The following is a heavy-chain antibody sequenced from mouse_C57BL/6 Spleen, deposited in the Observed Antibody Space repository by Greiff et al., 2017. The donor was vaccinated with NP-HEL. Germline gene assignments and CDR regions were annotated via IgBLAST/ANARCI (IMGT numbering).Heavy chain of an antibody. CDR2: INYDGSST. CDR3: ARVARLRRYFDV. D-gene: IGHD2-4*01. J-gene: IGHJ1*03. Sequence: DVKLVESEGGLVQPGSSMKLSCTASGFTFSDYYMAWVRQVPEKGLEWVANINYDGSSTYYLDSLKSRFIISRDNAKNILYLQMSSLKSEDTATYYCARVARLRRYFDVWGTGTTVTVSS. V-gene: IGHV5-16*01. CDR1: GFTFSDYY.